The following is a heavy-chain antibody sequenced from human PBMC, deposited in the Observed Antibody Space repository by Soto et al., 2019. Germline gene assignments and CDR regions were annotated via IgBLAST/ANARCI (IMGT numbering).Heavy chain of an antibody. CDR2: IIPILGIA. J-gene: IGHJ4*02. CDR3: ASPGGNIVATMEGAFDY. Sequence: QVQLVQSGAAVKKPGSSVKVSCKASGGTFSSYTISWVRQAPGQGLEWMGRIIPILGIANYAQKFQGRVTITADKSTSTADMELSSLRSEDTAVYYCASPGGNIVATMEGAFDYWGQGTLVTVSS. CDR1: GGTFSSYT. V-gene: IGHV1-69*02. D-gene: IGHD5-12*01.